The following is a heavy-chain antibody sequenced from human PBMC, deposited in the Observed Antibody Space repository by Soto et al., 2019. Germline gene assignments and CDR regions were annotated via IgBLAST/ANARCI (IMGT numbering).Heavy chain of an antibody. V-gene: IGHV1-58*01. D-gene: IGHD6-19*01. CDR2: IVVGSGST. CDR3: AAGDLLAVAGTYYYYGMDV. J-gene: IGHJ6*02. Sequence: GASVKVSCKASGFTFTSSAVQWVRQARGQRLEWIGWIVVGSGSTNYAQKFQERVTITRDMSTSTAYMELSSLRSEDTAVYYCAAGDLLAVAGTYYYYGMDVWGQGTTVTVSS. CDR1: GFTFTSSA.